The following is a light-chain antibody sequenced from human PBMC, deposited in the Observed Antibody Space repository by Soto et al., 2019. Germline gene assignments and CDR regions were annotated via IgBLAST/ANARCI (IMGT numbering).Light chain of an antibody. Sequence: EIVLTQSPGTLSLSPGERATLSCRASQSVSYYLAWYQQKPGQAPRLLIYDASSRATGVPDRFSGSGSGTDFTLTISRLEPEDFALYYCQQYGIAPLALTFGGGTKVDIK. CDR1: QSVSYY. CDR2: DAS. CDR3: QQYGIAPLALT. V-gene: IGKV3-20*01. J-gene: IGKJ4*01.